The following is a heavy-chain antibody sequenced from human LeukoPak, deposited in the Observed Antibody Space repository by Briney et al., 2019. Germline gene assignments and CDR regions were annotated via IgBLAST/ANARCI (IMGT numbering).Heavy chain of an antibody. Sequence: PSETLSLTCSVSGGSMNSYYWSWIRQSPGKGLEWIGYIYYSGSTNYNPSLKSRVTISVDTSKNQFSLKLSSVTTADTAVYYCARHVWLQPFDYWGQGTLVTVSS. D-gene: IGHD3-9*01. CDR3: ARHVWLQPFDY. J-gene: IGHJ4*02. CDR2: IYYSGST. V-gene: IGHV4-59*08. CDR1: GGSMNSYY.